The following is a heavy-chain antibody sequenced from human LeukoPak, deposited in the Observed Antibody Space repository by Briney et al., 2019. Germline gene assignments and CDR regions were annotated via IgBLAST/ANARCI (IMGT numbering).Heavy chain of an antibody. V-gene: IGHV4-34*01. J-gene: IGHJ4*02. Sequence: SETLSLTCAVYGGSFSGYYWSWIRQPPGKGLEWIGEINHSGSTNYNPSLKSRVTISVDTSKNQFSLKLSSVTAADTAVYYCARPEIDYWGQGTPVTVSS. CDR1: GGSFSGYY. CDR2: INHSGST. CDR3: ARPEIDY.